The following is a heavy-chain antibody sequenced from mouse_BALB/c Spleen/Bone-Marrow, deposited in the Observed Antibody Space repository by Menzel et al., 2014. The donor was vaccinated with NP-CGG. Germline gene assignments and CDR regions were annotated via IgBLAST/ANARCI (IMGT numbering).Heavy chain of an antibody. D-gene: IGHD2-4*01. J-gene: IGHJ2*01. CDR1: GYTFTSYR. CDR2: INPSTGYT. Sequence: QVQLQQPGAELAKPGASVKMSCKASGYTFTSYRMHWVKQRPGQGLEWIGYINPSTGYTEYNQKFKDKATLTADKSSSTAYMQLSSLTSEDPAVYYCARSGDYGGFDYWGQGTTLTVSS. CDR3: ARSGDYGGFDY. V-gene: IGHV1-4*01.